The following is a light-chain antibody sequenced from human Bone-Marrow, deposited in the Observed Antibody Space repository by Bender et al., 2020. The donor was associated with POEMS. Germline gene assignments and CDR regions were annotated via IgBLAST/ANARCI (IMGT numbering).Light chain of an antibody. Sequence: QSALTQPASVSGSPGQSITISCTGTNSDVGRYDYVSWYQQHPGKAPKLMIYEANKRPSGVPDRFSGSKSGNTASVTISGLLAEDEADYYCCSYAGSRILLFGGGTKLTVL. CDR2: EAN. V-gene: IGLV2-23*01. CDR3: CSYAGSRILL. CDR1: NSDVGRYDY. J-gene: IGLJ3*02.